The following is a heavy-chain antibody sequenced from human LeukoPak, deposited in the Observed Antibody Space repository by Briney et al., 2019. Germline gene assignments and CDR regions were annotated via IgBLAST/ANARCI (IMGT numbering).Heavy chain of an antibody. CDR2: IKQDGSEK. J-gene: IGHJ4*02. V-gene: IGHV3-7*01. D-gene: IGHD2/OR15-2a*01. CDR3: ARGPTRANSSDY. Sequence: GGSLRLSCAASGFTFSSYWMSWVRQAPGKGLEGVTNIKQDGSEKYYVDSVKGRFTISRDNAKNCLYLQMNSLRAEDTAVYYCARGPTRANSSDYWGQGTLVTVSS. CDR1: GFTFSSYW.